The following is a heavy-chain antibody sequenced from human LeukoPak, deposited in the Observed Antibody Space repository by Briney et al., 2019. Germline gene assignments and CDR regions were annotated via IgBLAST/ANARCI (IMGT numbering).Heavy chain of an antibody. V-gene: IGHV3-48*02. CDR2: IDTSSSTM. CDR3: AREDDSWGPNNLDL. CDR1: AFTFSDYS. D-gene: IGHD7-27*01. J-gene: IGHJ3*01. Sequence: RAARSLRFSCAASAFTFSDYSMNWVPQAAGKRIEWISYIDTSSSTMFYADSVMVRFTISRDNAKESLYLQMNSLRDEDTAVYYCAREDDSWGPNNLDLWGQGTMVTVSS.